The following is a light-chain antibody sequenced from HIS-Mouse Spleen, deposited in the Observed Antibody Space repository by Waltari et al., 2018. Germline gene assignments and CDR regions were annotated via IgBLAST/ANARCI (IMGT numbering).Light chain of an antibody. Sequence: DIVMTQSPLSLPVTPGEPASLSCRSSQSLLHSNGYNDLDWYLQKPGQSPQILIYLGSNRASGVPDMFSGSGSGTDFTLKISRVEAEDVGVYYCMQALQTPYTFGQGTKLEIK. CDR2: LGS. CDR1: QSLLHSNGYND. CDR3: MQALQTPYT. V-gene: IGKV2-28*01. J-gene: IGKJ2*01.